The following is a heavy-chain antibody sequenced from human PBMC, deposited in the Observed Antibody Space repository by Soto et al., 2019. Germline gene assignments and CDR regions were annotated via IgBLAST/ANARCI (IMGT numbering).Heavy chain of an antibody. Sequence: CGPTLVNPTQTLTLTCTFSGFSLSTSEMCVSWIRQPPGKALEWLALIDWDDDKYYSTSLKTRLTISKDTSKNQVVLTMTNMDPVDTATYYCARTRWPYSSSSQRFHDSYGIDVWGQGTTVTVFS. CDR1: GFSLSTSEMC. J-gene: IGHJ6*02. D-gene: IGHD6-6*01. CDR2: IDWDDDK. V-gene: IGHV2-70*01. CDR3: ARTRWPYSSSSQRFHDSYGIDV.